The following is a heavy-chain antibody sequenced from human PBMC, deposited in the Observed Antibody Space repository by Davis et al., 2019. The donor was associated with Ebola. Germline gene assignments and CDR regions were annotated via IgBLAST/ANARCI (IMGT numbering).Heavy chain of an antibody. V-gene: IGHV4-39*07. CDR2: IYYSGST. D-gene: IGHD4-17*01. Sequence: MPSETLSLTCTVSGGSISSSSYYWGWIRQPPGKGLEWIGSIYYSGSTYYNPSLKSRLTISVDTSKNQFSLKLSSVTAADTAVYYCARGPPRYGFYWGQGTLVTVSS. J-gene: IGHJ4*02. CDR1: GGSISSSSYY. CDR3: ARGPPRYGFY.